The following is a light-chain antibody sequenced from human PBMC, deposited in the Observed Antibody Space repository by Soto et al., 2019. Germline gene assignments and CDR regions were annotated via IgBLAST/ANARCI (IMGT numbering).Light chain of an antibody. CDR1: SSNIGAGYD. J-gene: IGLJ2*01. V-gene: IGLV1-40*01. CDR2: GNN. Sequence: QSVLTQPPSVPGAPGQRVTISCTGNSSNIGAGYDVHWYQHLPGTAPKLLIYGNNNRPSGVPDRFSGSKSGTSASLAITGLQAEDEADYYCQSSDSSLSGVVFGGGTKLTVL. CDR3: QSSDSSLSGVV.